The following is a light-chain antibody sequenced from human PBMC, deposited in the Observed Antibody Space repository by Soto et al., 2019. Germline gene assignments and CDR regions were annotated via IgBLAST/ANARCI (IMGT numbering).Light chain of an antibody. CDR3: QQYNKWPWT. Sequence: DIQMTQSPSSLSASVGDAVSLTCRASRSISNYLNWYQQKPGRAPKLLISGASSLQRGVPSRFSGSGSGTTFTLTISSLQSEDLAVYYCQQYNKWPWTFGQGTKVEI. J-gene: IGKJ1*01. CDR2: GAS. V-gene: IGKV1-39*01. CDR1: RSISNY.